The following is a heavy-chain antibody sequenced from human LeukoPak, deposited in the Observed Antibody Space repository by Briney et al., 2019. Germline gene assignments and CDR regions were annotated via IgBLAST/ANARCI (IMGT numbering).Heavy chain of an antibody. D-gene: IGHD6-13*01. CDR1: GGSFSGYY. J-gene: IGHJ6*03. CDR2: INHSGST. CDR3: ARGRVSSSSWHSTYYYYFYMDV. Sequence: SETPSLTCAVYGGSFSGYYWSWTRQPPGKGLEWIGEINHSGSTNYNPSLKSQVTISRDTSKNHFSLELSSVTAADTAVYFCARGRVSSSSWHSTYYYYFYMDVWGKGTTVTVSS. V-gene: IGHV4-34*01.